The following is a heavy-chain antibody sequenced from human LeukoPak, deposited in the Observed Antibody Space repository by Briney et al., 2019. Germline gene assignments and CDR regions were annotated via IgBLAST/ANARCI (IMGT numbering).Heavy chain of an antibody. Sequence: SQTLSLTCSVSGGSISSSAYHWSWSRQHPGKCLEWIGYIYYTGRTYYSPSLKSRVTTSPDTSKNQFSLILSSLTAADTAVYYCASREFRHGLQVAGWGQGTLVSV. CDR1: GGSISSSAYH. CDR2: IYYTGRT. V-gene: IGHV4-31*03. J-gene: IGHJ4*02. CDR3: ASREFRHGLQVAG. D-gene: IGHD3/OR15-3a*01.